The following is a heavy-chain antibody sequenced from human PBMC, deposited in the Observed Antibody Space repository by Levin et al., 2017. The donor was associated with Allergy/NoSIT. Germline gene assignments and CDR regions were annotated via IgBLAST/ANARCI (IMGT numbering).Heavy chain of an antibody. D-gene: IGHD2-15*01. Sequence: GGSLRLSCAASGFTVSSNYMSWVRQAPGKGLEWVSVIYSGGSTYYADSVKGRFTISRDNSKNTLYLQMNSLRAEDTAVYYCARDTDCSGGSCYGYWGQGTLVTVSS. CDR3: ARDTDCSGGSCYGY. J-gene: IGHJ4*02. CDR2: IYSGGST. CDR1: GFTVSSNY. V-gene: IGHV3-53*01.